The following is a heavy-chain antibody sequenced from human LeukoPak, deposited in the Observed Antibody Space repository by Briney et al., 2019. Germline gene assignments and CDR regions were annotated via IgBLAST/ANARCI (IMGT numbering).Heavy chain of an antibody. Sequence: PGGSLRLSCAASGFTFSSYAMSWVRQAPGKGLEWVSAISGSGGSTYYADSVKGRFTISRDNSKNTLYLQMSSLRAEDTAVYYCAKASLPGIAVAGTGWDYWGQGTLVTVSS. D-gene: IGHD6-19*01. CDR3: AKASLPGIAVAGTGWDY. J-gene: IGHJ4*02. CDR2: ISGSGGST. CDR1: GFTFSSYA. V-gene: IGHV3-23*01.